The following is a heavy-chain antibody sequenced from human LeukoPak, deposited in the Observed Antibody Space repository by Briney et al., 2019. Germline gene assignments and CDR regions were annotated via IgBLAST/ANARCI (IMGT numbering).Heavy chain of an antibody. J-gene: IGHJ4*02. Sequence: VSVKVSCMASGYTLTSYGISSVRQAPGQGLEWMGWISIYTGNTKYGEKFQGRATMTRDTSTSTAYMEVRSLRSDDTAVYYCARVRGTALNAYPGYFDYWGQGTLVTVSS. D-gene: IGHD1-1*01. V-gene: IGHV1-18*04. CDR2: ISIYTGNT. CDR1: GYTLTSYG. CDR3: ARVRGTALNAYPGYFDY.